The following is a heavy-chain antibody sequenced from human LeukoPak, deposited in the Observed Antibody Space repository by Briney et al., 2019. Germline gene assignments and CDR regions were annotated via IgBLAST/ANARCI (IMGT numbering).Heavy chain of an antibody. Sequence: PSETLSLTCTVSGGSIRSSYYYWGWIRQPPGKGLEWIGSIYDSGSTYYNPSLKSRVTISVDTSKNQFSLKLNSVTAAVTAVYYCAREPIVEVPPDYWGQGTLVTVSS. CDR1: GGSIRSSYYY. D-gene: IGHD2-2*01. J-gene: IGHJ4*02. CDR3: AREPIVEVPPDY. CDR2: IYDSGST. V-gene: IGHV4-39*02.